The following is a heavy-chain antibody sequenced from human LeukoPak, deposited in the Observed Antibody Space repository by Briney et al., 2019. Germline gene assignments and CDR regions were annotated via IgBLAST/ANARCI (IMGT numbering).Heavy chain of an antibody. J-gene: IGHJ4*02. V-gene: IGHV3-7*01. Sequence: GGSLRLSCAASGFTFSSYWMSWVRQAPGKGLEWVANIKQDGSEEYYVDSVKGRFTISRDNAKNSLYLQMNSLRAEDTAVYYCARGIDDYGVKFDYWGQGTLVTVSS. CDR2: IKQDGSEE. D-gene: IGHD4-17*01. CDR1: GFTFSSYW. CDR3: ARGIDDYGVKFDY.